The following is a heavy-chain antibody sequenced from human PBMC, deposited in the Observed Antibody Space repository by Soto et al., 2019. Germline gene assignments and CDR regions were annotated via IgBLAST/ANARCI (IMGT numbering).Heavy chain of an antibody. CDR1: GFTFSSYA. V-gene: IGHV3-23*01. CDR2: ISGSGGST. J-gene: IGHJ4*01. D-gene: IGHD3-22*01. Sequence: GGSLRLSCAASGFTFSSYARSWVRQAPGKGLEWVSAISGSGGSTYYADSVKGRFTISRDNSKNTLYLQMNSLKTEDTAVYYCTTDSYSTMIVVRFDYWGHGTLVTVSS. CDR3: TTDSYSTMIVVRFDY.